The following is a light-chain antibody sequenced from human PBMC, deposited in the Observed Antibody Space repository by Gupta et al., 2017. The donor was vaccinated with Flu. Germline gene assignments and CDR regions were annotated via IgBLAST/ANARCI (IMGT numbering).Light chain of an antibody. CDR3: QQSDSNPRT. Sequence: ESQMTHAPSSLSASVGDRVTITCRASQSISSYLNWYQQKPVKAPKLLIYAASSLQSGVPSRFSGSGSGTDFTLTISRLQPEDFATYYCQQSDSNPRTFGQGTKVEIK. CDR2: AAS. J-gene: IGKJ1*01. V-gene: IGKV1-39*01. CDR1: QSISSY.